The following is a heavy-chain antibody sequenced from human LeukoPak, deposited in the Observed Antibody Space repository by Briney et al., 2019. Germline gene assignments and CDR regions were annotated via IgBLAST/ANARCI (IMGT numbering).Heavy chain of an antibody. CDR3: ARDWIDRGTFDP. Sequence: PGGSLRLSCAASGFTFSSYYMHWVRQAPGKGLVWVSRIKSDGSVTGYADSVKGRFTISRDNAKNTVYLQMNSLRAEVTAVYYCARDWIDRGTFDPWGQGTLVTVSS. J-gene: IGHJ5*02. CDR1: GFTFSSYY. CDR2: IKSDGSVT. V-gene: IGHV3-74*01. D-gene: IGHD2-2*03.